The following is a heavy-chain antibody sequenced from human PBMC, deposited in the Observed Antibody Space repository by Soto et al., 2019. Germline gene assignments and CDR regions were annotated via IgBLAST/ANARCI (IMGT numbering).Heavy chain of an antibody. V-gene: IGHV4-34*01. CDR2: INHSGST. Sequence: SGTLSLTFAVYGWSFSGYYWSWIRQPPGKGLEWIGEINHSGSTNYNPSLKGRVSLSVDTSKNQFSLRLSSVTAADTAVYYCARARLVRYLAWLSRYYFDYWGQGTLVTVSS. CDR1: GWSFSGYY. D-gene: IGHD3-9*01. J-gene: IGHJ4*02. CDR3: ARARLVRYLAWLSRYYFDY.